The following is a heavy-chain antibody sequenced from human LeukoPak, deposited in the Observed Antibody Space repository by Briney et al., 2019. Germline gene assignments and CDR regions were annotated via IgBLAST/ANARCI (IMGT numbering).Heavy chain of an antibody. D-gene: IGHD3-3*02. J-gene: IGHJ5*02. CDR2: IHYTGRT. Sequence: SETLSLTCTVSGDSISSYFWSWIRQPPGKGLEWIGSIHYTGRTNYNPSLKSRVTISVDTTTNQFSPKLSSVTAADTAVYYCARRVIESAVISERNWFDPWGQGTLVTVSS. CDR3: ARRVIESAVISERNWFDP. V-gene: IGHV4-59*08. CDR1: GDSISSYF.